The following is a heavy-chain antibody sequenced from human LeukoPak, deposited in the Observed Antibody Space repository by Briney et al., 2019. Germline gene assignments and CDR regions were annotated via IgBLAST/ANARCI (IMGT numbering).Heavy chain of an antibody. V-gene: IGHV1-69*13. CDR1: GGTFSSYA. CDR2: IIPIFGTA. Sequence: SVKVSCKASGGTFSSYAISWVRQAPGQGLEWMGGIIPIFGTANYAQKFQGRVTITANESTSTAYMELSSLRSEDTAVYYCAREAWTGYYGMDVWGQGTTVTVSS. CDR3: AREAWTGYYGMDV. J-gene: IGHJ6*02. D-gene: IGHD3/OR15-3a*01.